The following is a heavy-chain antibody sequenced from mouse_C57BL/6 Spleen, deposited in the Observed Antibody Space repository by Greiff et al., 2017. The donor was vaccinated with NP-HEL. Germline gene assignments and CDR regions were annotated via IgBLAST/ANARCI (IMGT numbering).Heavy chain of an antibody. J-gene: IGHJ3*01. CDR2: IYPGDGDT. D-gene: IGHD1-1*01. V-gene: IGHV1-80*01. CDR1: GYAFSSYW. Sequence: VKLVESGAELVKPGASVKISCKASGYAFSSYWMNWVKQRPGKGLEWIGQIYPGDGDTNYNGKFKGKATLTADKSSSTAYMQLSSLTSEDSAVYFCARSLRRSPWFAYWGQGTLVTVSA. CDR3: ARSLRRSPWFAY.